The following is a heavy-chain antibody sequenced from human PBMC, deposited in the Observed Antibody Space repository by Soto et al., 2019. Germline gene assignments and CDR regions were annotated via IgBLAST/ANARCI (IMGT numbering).Heavy chain of an antibody. J-gene: IGHJ4*02. CDR3: ARARYLITEDAQVGDFDY. CDR2: IYWDDDE. V-gene: IGHV2-5*02. D-gene: IGHD3-10*01. Sequence: QITLKESGPTLVKPTQTLTLTCTFSGFSLTTDGVGVGWVRQPPREALEWLALIYWDDDERYSPSLKTRLTITKDTSKTPVVLMMTHIDPVDSATYYCARARYLITEDAQVGDFDYWGQGNLVTVSS. CDR1: GFSLTTDGVG.